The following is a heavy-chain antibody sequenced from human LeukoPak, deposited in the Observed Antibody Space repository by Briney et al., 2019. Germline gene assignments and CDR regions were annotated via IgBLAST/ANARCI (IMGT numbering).Heavy chain of an antibody. D-gene: IGHD6-19*01. CDR3: ARQRTIAVANLFDY. Sequence: WETLSLTCTVSGGSTSSYYWSWIRQPPGKGLEWIGYIYDSGSTIYNPSLGSRVTISVDTSKKQFSLKLSSVTAADTAVYYCARQRTIAVANLFDYWGQGTLVTVSS. CDR2: IYDSGST. V-gene: IGHV4-59*08. CDR1: GGSTSSYY. J-gene: IGHJ4*02.